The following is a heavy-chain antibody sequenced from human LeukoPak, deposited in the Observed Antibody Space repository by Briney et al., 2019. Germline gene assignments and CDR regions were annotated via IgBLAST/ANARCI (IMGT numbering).Heavy chain of an antibody. CDR2: ISWNSGSI. CDR3: AKDRRYSSGWYGLDY. D-gene: IGHD6-19*01. J-gene: IGHJ4*02. Sequence: GGSLRLSCAASGFTFDDYAMHWVRQAPGKGLEWVSGISWNSGSIGYADSVKGRFTISRDNAKNSLHLQMNSLRAEDTALYYCAKDRRYSSGWYGLDYWGQGTLVTVSS. V-gene: IGHV3-9*01. CDR1: GFTFDDYA.